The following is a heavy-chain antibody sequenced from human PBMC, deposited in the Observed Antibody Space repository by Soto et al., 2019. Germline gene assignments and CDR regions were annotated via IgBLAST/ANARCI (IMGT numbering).Heavy chain of an antibody. CDR1: GYSFTSYW. D-gene: IGHD3-22*01. CDR3: ARLSDDSGGYYLFSGAYYYYGMDV. V-gene: IGHV5-51*01. CDR2: IYPGDSDT. J-gene: IGHJ6*02. Sequence: PGESLKISCKGSGYSFTSYWIGWVRQMPGKGLEWMGIIYPGDSDTRYSPSFQGQVTISADKSIRTAYLQWSSLKASDTAMYYCARLSDDSGGYYLFSGAYYYYGMDVWGQGTPVTVSS.